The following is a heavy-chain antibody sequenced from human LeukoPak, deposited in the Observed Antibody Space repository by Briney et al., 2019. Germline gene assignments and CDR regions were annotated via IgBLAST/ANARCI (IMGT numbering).Heavy chain of an antibody. CDR1: GGSFSGYY. CDR2: INPSGST. Sequence: SETLSLTCAVYGGSFSGYYWTWIRQPPAQGLEEIGEINPSGSTNYNPSFKSRVTISIDTSKNQFSLKLNSVTAADTAVYYCATGWSGYYWTTWGQGTLVAVSS. V-gene: IGHV4-34*01. J-gene: IGHJ5*02. CDR3: ATGWSGYYWTT. D-gene: IGHD3-3*01.